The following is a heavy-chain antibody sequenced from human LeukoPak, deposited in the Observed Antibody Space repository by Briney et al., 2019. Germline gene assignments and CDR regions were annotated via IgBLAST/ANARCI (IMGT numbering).Heavy chain of an antibody. Sequence: WVXXXPXXXXXXXXWISAYNGNTIYAQKVQDRITMTTDTSTSTVYMEVRSLRSDDTAVYFCARVDPIVGTPTGDLWGQGTLITVSS. CDR2: ISAYNGNT. J-gene: IGHJ4*02. V-gene: IGHV1-18*01. CDR3: ARVDPIVGTPTGDL. D-gene: IGHD1-26*01.